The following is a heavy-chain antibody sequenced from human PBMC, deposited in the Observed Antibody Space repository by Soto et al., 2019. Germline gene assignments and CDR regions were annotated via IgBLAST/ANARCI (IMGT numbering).Heavy chain of an antibody. D-gene: IGHD2-15*01. J-gene: IGHJ4*02. CDR3: ARDGYCGGGSCYSVPVFDY. CDR2: IWYDGSNK. Sequence: QVQLVESGGGVVQPGRSLRLSCAASGFTFSSYGMHWVRQAPGKGLEWVAVIWYDGSNKYYADSVKGRFTISRDNSKNTLELQMHSRRAEDTAVYYCARDGYCGGGSCYSVPVFDYWGQGTLVTVSS. V-gene: IGHV3-33*01. CDR1: GFTFSSYG.